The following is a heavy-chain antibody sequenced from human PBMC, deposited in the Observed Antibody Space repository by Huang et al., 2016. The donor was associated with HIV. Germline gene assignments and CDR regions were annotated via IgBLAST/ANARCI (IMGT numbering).Heavy chain of an antibody. Sequence: QVQLVQSGDEVKKPGASVKVSCKVSGYTLTELSIHWVRQAPGKGLEWMGGFAPEHGETIYAQNFQGRVTMTEDTSTDTAYMELHSLRPEDTAVYYCAAGYDTYYDIWGQGTMVIASS. D-gene: IGHD2-21*01. CDR3: AAGYDTYYDI. CDR1: GYTLTELS. V-gene: IGHV1-24*01. J-gene: IGHJ3*02. CDR2: FAPEHGET.